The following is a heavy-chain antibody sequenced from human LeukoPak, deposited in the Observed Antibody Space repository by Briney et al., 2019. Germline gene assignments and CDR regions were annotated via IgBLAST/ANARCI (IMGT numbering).Heavy chain of an antibody. CDR2: ISGSGGST. CDR1: GFTFSSYA. J-gene: IGHJ6*02. D-gene: IGHD3-10*01. Sequence: PGGSLRLSCAASGFTFSSYAISWVRQAPGKGLEWVSAISGSGGSTYYADSVKGRFTISRDNSKNTLYLQMNSLRAEDTAVYYCAKAHGSGSYYYYYYGMDVWGQRTTVTVSS. CDR3: AKAHGSGSYYYYYYGMDV. V-gene: IGHV3-23*01.